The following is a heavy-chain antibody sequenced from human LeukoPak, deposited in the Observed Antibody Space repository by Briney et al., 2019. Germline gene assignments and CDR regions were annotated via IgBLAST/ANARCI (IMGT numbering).Heavy chain of an antibody. CDR1: GGTFSSYA. CDR3: ARAKCSGGSCYTFDY. J-gene: IGHJ4*02. V-gene: IGHV1-69*05. Sequence: ASVKVSCKASGGTFSSYAISWVRQAPGQGLEWMGGIIPIFGTANYAQKFQGRVTITTDESTSTAYMELSSLRSEDTAVYYCARAKCSGGSCYTFDYWGQGTLVTVSS. D-gene: IGHD2-15*01. CDR2: IIPIFGTA.